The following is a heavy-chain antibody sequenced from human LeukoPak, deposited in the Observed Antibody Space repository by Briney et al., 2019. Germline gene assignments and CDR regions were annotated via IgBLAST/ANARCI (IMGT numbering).Heavy chain of an antibody. Sequence: TGGSLSLSCEASGFIFDNYWMTWVRQAPGRGLEWVANLKEDGSVKQHADSVRGRFTVSRDNTESLVFLHMSSLKAEDSAVYHCARDERAGHYIYWGQGILVTASS. V-gene: IGHV3-7*01. D-gene: IGHD4-11*01. CDR1: GFIFDNYW. J-gene: IGHJ4*02. CDR3: ARDERAGHYIY. CDR2: LKEDGSVK.